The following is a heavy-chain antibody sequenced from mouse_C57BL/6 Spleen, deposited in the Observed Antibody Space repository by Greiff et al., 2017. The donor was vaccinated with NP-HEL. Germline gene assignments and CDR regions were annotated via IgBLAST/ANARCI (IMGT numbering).Heavy chain of an antibody. CDR3: ARWGYGYDGLYFDY. CDR2: IYPRDGST. CDR1: GYTFTSYD. Sequence: VQLQESGPELVKPGASVKLSCKASGYTFTSYDINWVKQRPGQGLEWIGWIYPRDGSTKDNEKFKGKATLTVDTSSSTAYMELHSLTSEDSAVYFCARWGYGYDGLYFDYWGQGTTLTVSS. J-gene: IGHJ2*01. V-gene: IGHV1-85*01. D-gene: IGHD2-2*01.